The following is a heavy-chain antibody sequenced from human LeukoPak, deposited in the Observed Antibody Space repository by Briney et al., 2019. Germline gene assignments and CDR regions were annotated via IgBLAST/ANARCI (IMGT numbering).Heavy chain of an antibody. V-gene: IGHV3-15*01. Sequence: WIRQPPGKGLEWVGRIKSKTDGGTTDYAAPVKGRFTISRDDSKNTLYLQMNSLKTEDTAVYYCTAIVVVVAATQDYYYYMDVWGKGTTVTVSS. CDR3: TAIVVVVAATQDYYYYMDV. J-gene: IGHJ6*03. CDR2: IKSKTDGGTT. D-gene: IGHD2-15*01.